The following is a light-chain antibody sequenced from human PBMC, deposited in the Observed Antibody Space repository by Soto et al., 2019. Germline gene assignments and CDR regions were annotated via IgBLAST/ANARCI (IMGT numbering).Light chain of an antibody. Sequence: QSVLAQPASVSGSLGQSIAISCTGTSSDIGNYDFVSWYQQHPGKAPKLLIYEVNNRPSGVSHRFSGSKSYNTASLTISGLQADDEADYYCSSYRSTNNDAVVFGGGTKVTVL. CDR3: SSYRSTNNDAVV. CDR1: SSDIGNYDF. V-gene: IGLV2-14*01. CDR2: EVN. J-gene: IGLJ2*01.